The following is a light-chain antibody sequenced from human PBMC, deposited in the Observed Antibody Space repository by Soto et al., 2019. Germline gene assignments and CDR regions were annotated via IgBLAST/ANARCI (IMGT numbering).Light chain of an antibody. CDR1: QSVSSN. CDR3: HQYKTYST. CDR2: DAS. V-gene: IGKV3-15*01. J-gene: IGKJ1*01. Sequence: EIVMTQSTATLSVSPGESATLSCRASQSVSSNLAWHQQKPGQAPRILMYDASTRATGISARFSGTGSETECTLTITDLQADDLATYFCHQYKTYSTFGQGTKVDI.